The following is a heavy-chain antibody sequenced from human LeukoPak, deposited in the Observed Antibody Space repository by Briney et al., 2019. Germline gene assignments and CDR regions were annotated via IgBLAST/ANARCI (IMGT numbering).Heavy chain of an antibody. CDR1: GYSISSGYY. D-gene: IGHD3-22*01. CDR2: IYHSGST. V-gene: IGHV4-38-2*02. CDR3: ARGSSGRRVDAFDI. Sequence: PSETLSLTCTVSGYSISSGYYWGWIRQPPGKGLEWIGSIYHSGSTYYNPSLKSRVTISVDTSKNQFSLKLSSVTAADTAVYYCARGSSGRRVDAFDIWGQGTMVTVPS. J-gene: IGHJ3*02.